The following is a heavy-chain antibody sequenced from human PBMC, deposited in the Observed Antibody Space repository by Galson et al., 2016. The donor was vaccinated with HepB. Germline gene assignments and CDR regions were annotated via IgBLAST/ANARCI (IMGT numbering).Heavy chain of an antibody. CDR2: ISGYSGNT. J-gene: IGHJ4*02. V-gene: IGHV1-18*01. CDR3: ARGGKGGYCTKGVCLSFAY. Sequence: SVKVSCKVSGYTLTELSMHWVRQAPGQGLEWMGWISGYSGNTNYAQKLQDRVTMTTDTSTNTAYMELRSLRSDDTAVYYCARGGKGGYCTKGVCLSFAYWGQGTLVTVSS. D-gene: IGHD2-8*01. CDR1: GYTLTELS.